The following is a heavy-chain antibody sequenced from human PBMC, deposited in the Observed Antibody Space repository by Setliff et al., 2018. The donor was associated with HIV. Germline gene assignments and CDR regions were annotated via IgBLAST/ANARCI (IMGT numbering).Heavy chain of an antibody. CDR2: IYYSGST. V-gene: IGHV4-59*01. Sequence: KTSETLSLTCTVSGGSISSYYWSWIRQPPGEGLEWIGYIYYSGSTNYNPSLKSRVTISVDTSKNQFSLKLSSVTAADTAVYYCARGGGFWYYDSSGYGGRLYYYYGMDVWGQGTTVTVSS. CDR1: GGSISSYY. D-gene: IGHD3-22*01. CDR3: ARGGGFWYYDSSGYGGRLYYYYGMDV. J-gene: IGHJ6*02.